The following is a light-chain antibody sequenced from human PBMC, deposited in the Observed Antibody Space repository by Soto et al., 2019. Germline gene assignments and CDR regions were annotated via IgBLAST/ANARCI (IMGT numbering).Light chain of an antibody. Sequence: IQLTQSPSSLSASVGDIVTITCRASQSISSWLAWYQQKPGKAPKLLIYKASSLESGVPSRFSGSGSGTEFTLTISSLQPDDFATYYCQQYNSYSEAFGQGTKVDIK. V-gene: IGKV1-5*03. J-gene: IGKJ1*01. CDR3: QQYNSYSEA. CDR2: KAS. CDR1: QSISSW.